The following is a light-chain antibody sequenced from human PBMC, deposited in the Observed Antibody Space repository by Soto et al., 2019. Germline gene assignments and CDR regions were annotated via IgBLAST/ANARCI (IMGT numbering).Light chain of an antibody. J-gene: IGKJ1*01. CDR2: GAS. CDR1: QSVSSN. Sequence: EIVMTQSPATLSVSPGERAPLSCRASQSVSSNLAWYQQKPGQAPRLLIYGASTRATGIPARFSGSGSGTEFTLTLSSLQSEDFAVYYCQHYNNWPRTFGQGTKVEIK. CDR3: QHYNNWPRT. V-gene: IGKV3-15*01.